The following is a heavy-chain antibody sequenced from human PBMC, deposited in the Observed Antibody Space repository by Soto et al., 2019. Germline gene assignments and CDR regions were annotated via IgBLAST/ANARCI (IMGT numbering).Heavy chain of an antibody. V-gene: IGHV4-34*12. CDR2: IVHSGGT. CDR1: GWSFRGHY. J-gene: IGHJ4*01. CDR3: ARHGGYYFDD. D-gene: IGHD3-16*01. Sequence: XETLSLTFSGYGWSFRGHYWSWIRQSPGKGLEWIGEIVHSGGTICNPSLEGRVTISEDSSNNQFSLKLNSVTAADTAVYCCARHGGYYFDDWGHGAPVTVSS.